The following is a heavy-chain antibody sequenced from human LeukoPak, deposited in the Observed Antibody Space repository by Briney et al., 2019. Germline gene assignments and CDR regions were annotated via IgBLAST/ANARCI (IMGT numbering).Heavy chain of an antibody. CDR3: ARRNTFRSGYYYVRFDY. CDR1: GGSFSGYY. CDR2: INHSGST. Sequence: SETLSLTCAVYGGSFSGYYWSWIRQPPGKGLEWIGEINHSGSTNYNPSLKGRVTISVDTSKNQFSLKLSSVTAADTAVYYCARRNTFRSGYYYVRFDYWGQGTLVTVSS. D-gene: IGHD3-22*01. J-gene: IGHJ4*02. V-gene: IGHV4-34*01.